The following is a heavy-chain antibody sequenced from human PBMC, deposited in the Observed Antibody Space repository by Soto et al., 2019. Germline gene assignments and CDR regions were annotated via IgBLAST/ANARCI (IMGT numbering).Heavy chain of an antibody. V-gene: IGHV3-23*01. CDR2: ISGSGGST. CDR3: XXXXXXSWYEIDY. J-gene: IGHJ4*02. D-gene: IGHD6-13*01. Sequence: EVQLLESGGGLVQPGGSLRLSCAASGFTFSNYAVTWVRQAPGKGLEWVSTISGSGGSTYYADSVKGRFTISRDNSKXXXXXXXXXXXXXXXXVXYXXXXXXXSWYEIDYWGQGTLVTVSS. CDR1: GFTFSNYA.